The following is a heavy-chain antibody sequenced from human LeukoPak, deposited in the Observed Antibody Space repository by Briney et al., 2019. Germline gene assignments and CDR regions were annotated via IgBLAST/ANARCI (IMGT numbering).Heavy chain of an antibody. CDR2: IYYSGST. CDR3: ARGLIAAAGLYYMDV. Sequence: SETLSLTCTVSGGSISSSSYYWGWIRQPPGRGLEWIGSIYYSGSTYYNPSLKSRVTISVDTSKNQFSLKLSSVTAADTAVYYCARGLIAAAGLYYMDVWGKGTTATVSS. D-gene: IGHD6-13*01. J-gene: IGHJ6*03. V-gene: IGHV4-39*07. CDR1: GGSISSSSYY.